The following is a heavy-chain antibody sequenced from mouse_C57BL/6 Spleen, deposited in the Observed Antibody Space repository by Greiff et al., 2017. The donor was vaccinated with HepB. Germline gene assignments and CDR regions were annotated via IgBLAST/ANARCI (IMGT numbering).Heavy chain of an antibody. CDR2: IRSKSNNYAT. J-gene: IGHJ2*01. D-gene: IGHD1-1*01. Sequence: EVQLVESGGGLVQPKGSLKLSCAASGFSFNTYAMNWVRQAPGKGLEWVARIRSKSNNYATYYADSVKDRFTISRDDSESMLYLQMNNLKTEDTAMYYCGRGNYDRSKAHYFDYWGQGTTLTGSS. CDR3: GRGNYDRSKAHYFDY. V-gene: IGHV10-1*01. CDR1: GFSFNTYA.